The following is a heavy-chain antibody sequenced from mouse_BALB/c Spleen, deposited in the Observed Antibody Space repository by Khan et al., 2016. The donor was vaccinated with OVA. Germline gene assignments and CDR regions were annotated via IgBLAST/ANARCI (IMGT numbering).Heavy chain of an antibody. J-gene: IGHJ2*01. D-gene: IGHD1-1*01. V-gene: IGHV5-6-4*01. CDR1: GFSFSSYS. CDR3: TSHRGYYGSNPYFDY. CDR2: ISSGGSYT. Sequence: EVELVESGGDLVRPGGSLKLSCAASGFSFSSYSMSWVRQTPEKRLEWVATISSGGSYTYSPDSVKGRFTISRDNAKNTLYLQMSSLQSEDTALYYCTSHRGYYGSNPYFDYWGQGTTLTVSS.